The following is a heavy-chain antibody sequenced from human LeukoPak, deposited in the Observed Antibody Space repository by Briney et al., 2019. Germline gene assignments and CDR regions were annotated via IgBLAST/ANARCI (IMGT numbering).Heavy chain of an antibody. Sequence: QPGGSLRLSCAASGFTFSSYEMNWVRQAPGKGLEWVSYISSSSSTIYYADSVKGRFTISRDNAKNSLYLQMNSLRAGDTAVYYCARDGCTNGVCYLFDYWGQGTLVTVSS. CDR3: ARDGCTNGVCYLFDY. CDR2: ISSSSSTI. V-gene: IGHV3-48*03. J-gene: IGHJ4*02. CDR1: GFTFSSYE. D-gene: IGHD2-8*01.